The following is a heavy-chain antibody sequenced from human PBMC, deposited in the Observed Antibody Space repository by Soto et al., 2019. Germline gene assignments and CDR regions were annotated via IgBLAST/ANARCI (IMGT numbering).Heavy chain of an antibody. CDR1: GFTFSSYW. CDR2: IKQDGSEK. Sequence: GGSLRLSCAASGFTFSSYWMSWVRQAPGKGLEWVANIKQDGSEKYYVDSVKGRFTISRDNAKNSLYLQMNSLRAEDTAVYYCATDLPAARDYYYYYMDVWGKGTTVTVSS. CDR3: ATDLPAARDYYYYYMDV. V-gene: IGHV3-7*01. J-gene: IGHJ6*03. D-gene: IGHD2-2*01.